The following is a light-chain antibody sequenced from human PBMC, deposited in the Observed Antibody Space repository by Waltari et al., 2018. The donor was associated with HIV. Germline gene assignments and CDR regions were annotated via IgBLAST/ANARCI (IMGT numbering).Light chain of an antibody. CDR2: YDS. J-gene: IGLJ2*01. Sequence: SYVLTQTPSVSLAPGKTDRITCGGNYIGSKNVHWYQQKPGQAPVLVIYYDSDRPSGIPERFSCSNSGNTSTLTISRVEAGDEADYYCQLWDSSLDHVLFGGGTKLTVL. CDR1: YIGSKN. CDR3: QLWDSSLDHVL. V-gene: IGLV3-21*04.